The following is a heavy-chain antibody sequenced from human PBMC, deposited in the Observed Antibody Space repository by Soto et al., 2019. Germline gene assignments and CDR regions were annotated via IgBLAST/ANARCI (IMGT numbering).Heavy chain of an antibody. CDR2: IIPIFGTA. CDR3: ARDHVDTVMRVVSRNWFDP. J-gene: IGHJ5*02. V-gene: IGHV1-69*06. Sequence: SVKVSCKASGGTFSSYAISWVRQAPGQGLEWMGGIIPIFGTANYAQKFQGRVTITADKSTSTAYMELSSLRSEDTAVYYCARDHVDTVMRVVSRNWFDPWGQGTLVTVSS. CDR1: GGTFSSYA. D-gene: IGHD5-18*01.